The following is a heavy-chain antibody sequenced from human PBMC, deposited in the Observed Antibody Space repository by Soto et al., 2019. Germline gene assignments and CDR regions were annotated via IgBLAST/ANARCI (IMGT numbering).Heavy chain of an antibody. CDR2: TYYRSKWYN. D-gene: IGHD6-13*01. CDR1: TVSSNSAA. J-gene: IGHJ5*02. V-gene: IGHV6-1*01. CDR3: ARDWQQLNWFDP. Sequence: TVSSNSAAWNWIRQSPSRGLEWLGRTYYRSKWYNDYAVSVKSRITINPDTSKNQFSLQLNSVTPEDTAVYYCARDWQQLNWFDPWGQGTLVTVSS.